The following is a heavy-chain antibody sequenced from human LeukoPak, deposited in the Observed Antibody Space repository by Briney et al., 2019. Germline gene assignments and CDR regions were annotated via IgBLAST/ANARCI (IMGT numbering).Heavy chain of an antibody. D-gene: IGHD3-22*01. CDR3: ARDFDSRGYYFDY. CDR1: GGSLSSSSYY. CDR2: IYYSGST. V-gene: IGHV4-39*07. Sequence: SETLSLTCTVSGGSLSSSSYYWGWLRQPPGKGLEWIGSIYYSGSTYYNPSLKSRVTISVDTSTNQFSLKLSSVTAADTAVYYCARDFDSRGYYFDYWGQGTLVTVSS. J-gene: IGHJ4*02.